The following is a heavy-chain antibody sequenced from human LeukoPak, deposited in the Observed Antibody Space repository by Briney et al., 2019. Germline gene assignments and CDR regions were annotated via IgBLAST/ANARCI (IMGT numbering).Heavy chain of an antibody. CDR2: IYYSGST. J-gene: IGHJ5*02. Sequence: SETLSLTCTVSGGSISSYYWSWIRQPPGKGLEWIGYIYYSGSTNYNPSLKSRVTISVDTSKNQFSLKLSSVTAADTAVYYCARAPDCSSTSCYTGWFDPWGQGTLVTVSS. CDR1: GGSISSYY. D-gene: IGHD2-2*02. CDR3: ARAPDCSSTSCYTGWFDP. V-gene: IGHV4-59*01.